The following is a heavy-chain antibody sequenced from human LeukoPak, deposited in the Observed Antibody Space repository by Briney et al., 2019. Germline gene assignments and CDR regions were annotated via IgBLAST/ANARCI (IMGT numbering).Heavy chain of an antibody. CDR3: ARASDPWLQLT. D-gene: IGHD5-24*01. J-gene: IGHJ5*02. CDR2: IRQDGSGK. CDR1: GFTFSNYW. Sequence: GGSLRLSCAASGFTFSNYWMIWVRQAPGKGLEWVGNIRQDGSGKRYADSVRGRFSISRDNAQTSLYLQMNSLRAEDTAVYYCARASDPWLQLTWGQGTLVTVSS. V-gene: IGHV3-7*05.